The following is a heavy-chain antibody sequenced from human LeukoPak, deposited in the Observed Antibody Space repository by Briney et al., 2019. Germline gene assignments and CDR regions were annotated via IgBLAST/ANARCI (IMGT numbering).Heavy chain of an antibody. CDR1: GYTFTSYG. CDR3: ARTPPGGDVDH. Sequence: ASVKVSCKASGYTFTSYGISWVRQAPGQGLEWMGWISAYNGNTNYAQKLQGRVTMTTDTSTSTACMELRSLRSDDTAVYYCARTPPGGDVDHWGEGTLVTVSS. V-gene: IGHV1-18*01. D-gene: IGHD2-21*02. J-gene: IGHJ4*02. CDR2: ISAYNGNT.